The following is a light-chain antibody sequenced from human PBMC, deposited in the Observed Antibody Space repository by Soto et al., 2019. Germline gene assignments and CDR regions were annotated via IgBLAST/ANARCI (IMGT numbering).Light chain of an antibody. CDR2: EVA. Sequence: QSALTQPASGSGSPGQSITITCTGTSTDPATYDLVSWYQQHPGKAPQLRIYEVAKRPSGVSARFSGSQSGDTASLTISGLQAADEAYYYCCSRLFGGGTKLTVL. CDR3: CSRL. J-gene: IGLJ2*01. V-gene: IGLV2-23*02. CDR1: STDPATYDL.